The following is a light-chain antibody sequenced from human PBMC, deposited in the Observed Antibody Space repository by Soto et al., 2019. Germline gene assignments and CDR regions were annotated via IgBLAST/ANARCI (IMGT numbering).Light chain of an antibody. CDR2: EVS. J-gene: IGLJ1*01. V-gene: IGLV2-18*02. CDR3: SSYTSSSTLKV. CDR1: SSDVGSYDR. Sequence: QSALTQPPSVSGSPGQSVTISCTGTSSDVGSYDRVSWYQQPPGTAPKLVIYEVSNRPSGVPDRFSGSKSGNTASLTISGLQGEDEADYYCSSYTSSSTLKVFGTGTKLTVL.